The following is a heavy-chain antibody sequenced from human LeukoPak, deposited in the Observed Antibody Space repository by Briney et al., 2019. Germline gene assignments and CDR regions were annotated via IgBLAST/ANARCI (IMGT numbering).Heavy chain of an antibody. J-gene: IGHJ5*02. V-gene: IGHV5-51*01. CDR1: GYIFTNYW. CDR2: IYPHDSDT. CDR3: ARRAAGTWWFDP. D-gene: IGHD6-13*01. Sequence: GESLKISCKGSGYIFTNYWIGWVRQMPGQGLEWMGIIYPHDSDTRYSPSFQGQVTISADKTISTAYLQWSSLKASDSAMYFCARRAAGTWWFDPWGQGTLVTVSS.